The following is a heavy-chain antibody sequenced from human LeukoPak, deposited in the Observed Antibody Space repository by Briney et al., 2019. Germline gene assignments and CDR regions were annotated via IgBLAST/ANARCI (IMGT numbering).Heavy chain of an antibody. CDR3: ARDSRGSYGDAFDI. V-gene: IGHV3-7*01. Sequence: PGGSLRLSCAASGFTFSSYWMSGVRQAPGKGLEGVAHIKQDGREKYYVDSVKGRFTTSRDNAKNSLYLQMTSLRAEDTAVYYCARDSRGSYGDAFDIWGQGTMVTVSS. J-gene: IGHJ3*02. CDR1: GFTFSSYW. CDR2: IKQDGREK. D-gene: IGHD1-26*01.